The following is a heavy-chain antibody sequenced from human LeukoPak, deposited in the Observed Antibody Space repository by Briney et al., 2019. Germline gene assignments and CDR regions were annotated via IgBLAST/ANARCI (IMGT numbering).Heavy chain of an antibody. V-gene: IGHV3-30-3*01. D-gene: IGHD2-15*01. CDR2: ISYDGSNK. J-gene: IGHJ4*02. CDR3: ARDRVVAHYFGY. CDR1: GFTFSNYA. Sequence: GRSLRLSCAASGFTFSNYAMHWVRQAPGMGLEWVALISYDGSNKYYADSVEGRFTISRDNSKNALYLQMNSLRPEDTAVYYCARDRVVAHYFGYWGQGTLVTVSS.